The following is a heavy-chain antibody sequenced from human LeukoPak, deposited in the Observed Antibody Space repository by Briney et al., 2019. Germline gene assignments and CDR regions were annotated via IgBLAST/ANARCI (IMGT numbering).Heavy chain of an antibody. CDR2: INPSGGST. J-gene: IGHJ4*02. Sequence: ASVKVSCKASGYTLTNYFMHWVRQAPGQGLEWMGIINPSGGSTSDAQKFQGRVTMTRDTSTSTVYMELSSLRSEDTAVYYCARDRSPYYYDSSGYSSGNNPDYWGQGTLVTVSS. CDR3: ARDRSPYYYDSSGYSSGNNPDY. D-gene: IGHD3-22*01. CDR1: GYTLTNYF. V-gene: IGHV1-46*01.